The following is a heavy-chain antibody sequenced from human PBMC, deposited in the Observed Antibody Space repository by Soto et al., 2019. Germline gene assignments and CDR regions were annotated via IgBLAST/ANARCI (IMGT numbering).Heavy chain of an antibody. CDR3: TTEKYGAGRVGVYY. V-gene: IGHV1-69*02. Sequence: QVQLVQSGAEVKKPGSSLKVSCETSGGTSTIYTISWVRQAPGQGLQWMGRIVPTLRLTNYAQEFQGRLTITADTSTSIAHMELSSLTSEDAAVYYCTTEKYGAGRVGVYYWGQGTLVTVSS. CDR1: GGTSTIYT. D-gene: IGHD3-16*01. J-gene: IGHJ4*02. CDR2: IVPTLRLT.